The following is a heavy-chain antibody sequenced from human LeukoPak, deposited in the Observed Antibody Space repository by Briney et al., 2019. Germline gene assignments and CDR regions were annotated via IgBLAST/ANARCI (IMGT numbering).Heavy chain of an antibody. CDR3: ARTRGYSYGYGY. J-gene: IGHJ4*02. CDR1: GFTFSDYY. V-gene: IGHV3-11*06. Sequence: GSLRLSCAASGFTFSDYYMSWIRQAPGKGLEWVSYISSSSSYTNYADSVKGRFTISRDNAKNSLYLQMNSLRAEDTAVYYCARTRGYSYGYGYWGQGTLVTVSS. CDR2: ISSSSSYT. D-gene: IGHD5-18*01.